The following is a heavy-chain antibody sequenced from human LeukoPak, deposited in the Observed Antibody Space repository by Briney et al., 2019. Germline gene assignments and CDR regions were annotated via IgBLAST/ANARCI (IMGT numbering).Heavy chain of an antibody. CDR2: FDYRGRT. V-gene: IGHV4-39*07. Sequence: SETLSLTCTVSGGSISSGSHYWGWIRQPPGKGLEWIGSFDYRGRTYYSPSLKSRVTISVDTSKNQFSLKLSSVTAADTAVYYCARVTKSGYCSSTSCYARGYFDYWGQGTLVTVSS. CDR3: ARVTKSGYCSSTSCYARGYFDY. D-gene: IGHD2-2*01. CDR1: GGSISSGSHY. J-gene: IGHJ4*02.